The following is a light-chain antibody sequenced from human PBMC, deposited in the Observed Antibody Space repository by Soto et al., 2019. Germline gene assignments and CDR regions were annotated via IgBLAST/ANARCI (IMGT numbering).Light chain of an antibody. V-gene: IGLV2-14*01. CDR2: EVS. CDR3: SSYTTSNTPLYV. J-gene: IGLJ1*01. Sequence: LTQPASVSGSPGQSITISCTGTSSDTAGYNYVSWYQQHPGKAPKLMIYEVSNRPSGVSNRFSGSQSGNTASLTISGLQAEDEANYYCSSYTTSNTPLYVFGTGTKVTVL. CDR1: SSDTAGYNY.